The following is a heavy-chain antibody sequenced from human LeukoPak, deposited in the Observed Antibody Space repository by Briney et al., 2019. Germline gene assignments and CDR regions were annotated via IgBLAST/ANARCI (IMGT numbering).Heavy chain of an antibody. CDR3: AKGGVSGGDY. D-gene: IGHD2-15*01. J-gene: IGHJ4*02. Sequence: GGSLRLSCAASGFTFSSYDIHWVRQAPDKGLEWVAVISYDGSNKYYADSVKGRFTISRDNSKNTLYLQMNSLRAEDTVVYCCAKGGVSGGDYWGQGTLVTVSS. CDR1: GFTFSSYD. V-gene: IGHV3-30*18. CDR2: ISYDGSNK.